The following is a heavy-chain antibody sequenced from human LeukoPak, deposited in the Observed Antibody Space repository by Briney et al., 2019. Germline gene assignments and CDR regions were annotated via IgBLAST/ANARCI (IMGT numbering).Heavy chain of an antibody. V-gene: IGHV3-7*01. CDR2: IKQDGSEK. Sequence: GGSLRLSCAASGFTLSSYWMSWVRQAPGKGLEWVANIKQDGSEKYYVDSVKGRFTISRDNAKNSLYLQMNSLRAEDTAVYYCARAELVVDTAGGFDYWGQGTLVTVSS. D-gene: IGHD5-18*01. J-gene: IGHJ4*02. CDR1: GFTLSSYW. CDR3: ARAELVVDTAGGFDY.